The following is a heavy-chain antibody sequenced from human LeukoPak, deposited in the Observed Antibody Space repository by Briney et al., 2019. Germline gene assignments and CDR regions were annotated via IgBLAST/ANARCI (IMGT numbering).Heavy chain of an antibody. J-gene: IGHJ2*01. V-gene: IGHV4-59*11. CDR1: GGSLSSHY. D-gene: IGHD2-15*01. CDR2: IYYSGST. Sequence: SETLSLTCTVSGGSLSSHYWSWIRQPPGKGLEWIGYIYYSGSTNYNPSLKSRVTISVDTSKNQFSLQLSSVTAADTAVYYCARDRTYCSGGSCYFDWYFDLWGRGTLVTVSS. CDR3: ARDRTYCSGGSCYFDWYFDL.